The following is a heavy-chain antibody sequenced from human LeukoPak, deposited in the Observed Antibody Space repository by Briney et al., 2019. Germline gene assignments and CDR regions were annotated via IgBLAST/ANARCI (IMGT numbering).Heavy chain of an antibody. V-gene: IGHV4-59*01. CDR2: IFNSGST. Sequence: PSETLSLTCTVSGGYISSYYWSWIRQPPGKGLEWIGYIFNSGSTNYNPPLKSRVTISVDTSKNQFSLKLSSVTAADTAVYFCALGDCSSTSCYVFDYWGQGTLVTVSS. D-gene: IGHD2-2*01. J-gene: IGHJ4*02. CDR3: ALGDCSSTSCYVFDY. CDR1: GGYISSYY.